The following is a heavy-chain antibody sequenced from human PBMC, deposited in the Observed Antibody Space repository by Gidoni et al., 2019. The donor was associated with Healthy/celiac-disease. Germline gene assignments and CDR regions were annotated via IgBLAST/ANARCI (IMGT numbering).Heavy chain of an antibody. CDR1: EGTFSSYA. CDR3: ARVGRTSAYGMDV. V-gene: IGHV1-69*01. CDR2: IIPIFGTA. Sequence: QVQLVQSGAAVKKPGASVKVSCKASEGTFSSYAISWVRQAPGKGLEWMGGIIPIFGTANYAQKFKGRVTITADESTSTAYMELSSLRSEDTAVYYCARVGRTSAYGMDVWGQGTTVTVSS. J-gene: IGHJ6*02.